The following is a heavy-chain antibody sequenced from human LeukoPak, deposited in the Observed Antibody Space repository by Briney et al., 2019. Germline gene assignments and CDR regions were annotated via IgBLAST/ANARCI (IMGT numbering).Heavy chain of an antibody. CDR2: INHSGST. J-gene: IGHJ4*02. Sequence: KSSETLSLTCAVYGGSFSGYYWSWIRQPPGKGLEWIGEINHSGSTNYNPSLKSRVTISVDTSKNQFSLKLSSVTAADTAVYYCARRAGWKDFYYFDYWGQGTLVTVSS. CDR3: ARRAGWKDFYYFDY. CDR1: GGSFSGYY. V-gene: IGHV4-34*01. D-gene: IGHD1-1*01.